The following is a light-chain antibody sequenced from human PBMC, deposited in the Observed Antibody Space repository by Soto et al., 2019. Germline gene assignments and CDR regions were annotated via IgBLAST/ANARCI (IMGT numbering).Light chain of an antibody. CDR3: QQYGSSPLT. CDR2: GAS. J-gene: IGKJ4*01. V-gene: IGKV3-20*01. Sequence: EIVLTQSPGTLSLSPGERATLSCRASQSVSSSYLGWYQQKPGQAPRLLIYGASSRATGIPDRFSGSGSGTDFTLTISRLEPEDFAVYYCQQYGSSPLTFGGATKVDIK. CDR1: QSVSSSY.